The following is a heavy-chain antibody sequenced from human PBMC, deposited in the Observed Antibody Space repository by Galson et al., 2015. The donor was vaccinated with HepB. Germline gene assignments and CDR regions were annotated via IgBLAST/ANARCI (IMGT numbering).Heavy chain of an antibody. D-gene: IGHD1-26*01. CDR1: GFTFSSYT. J-gene: IGHJ4*02. Sequence: SLRLSCAASGFTFSSYTMNWVRQAPGKGLEWLSHISSSGSNIYYADSVKGRFTISRDNAQNSLYLQMNSLRVEDTAVYYCARGGGSYAYFDSWGQGTLVTVSS. CDR2: ISSSGSNI. CDR3: ARGGGSYAYFDS. V-gene: IGHV3-48*01.